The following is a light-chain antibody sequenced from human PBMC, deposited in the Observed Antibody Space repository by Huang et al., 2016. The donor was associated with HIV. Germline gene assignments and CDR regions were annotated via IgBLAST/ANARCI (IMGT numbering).Light chain of an antibody. CDR2: LAS. CDR1: QSVLSSSTNKDY. Sequence: DIVVTQSPDSLAVSLGETATLNCRSSQSVLSSSTNKDYLAWFQQKPGQPPKLLIFLASTREAGVPDRFSGSGSGTHFTLTITNLKAEDVAIYYCQQYYSSPQTFGPGTRVEIK. J-gene: IGKJ1*01. CDR3: QQYYSSPQT. V-gene: IGKV4-1*01.